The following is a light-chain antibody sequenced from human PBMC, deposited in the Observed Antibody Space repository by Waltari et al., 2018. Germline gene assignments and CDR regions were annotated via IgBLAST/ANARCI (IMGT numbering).Light chain of an antibody. V-gene: IGLV2-23*01. Sequence: QSALTQPASVSGSPGQSITIPCPGISSEVKNYNFVSWYQQHPGKAPKLMIYEGTKRPSGVSNRFSGSKSGNTASLTISGLQAEDEADYYCCSYAGSVIFGGGTKLTVL. CDR2: EGT. CDR1: SSEVKNYNF. J-gene: IGLJ2*01. CDR3: CSYAGSVI.